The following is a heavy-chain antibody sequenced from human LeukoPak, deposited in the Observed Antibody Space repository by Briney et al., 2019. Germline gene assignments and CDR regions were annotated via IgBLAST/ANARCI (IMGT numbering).Heavy chain of an antibody. J-gene: IGHJ4*02. Sequence: GRSLRLSCAASGFTFSSYAMHWVRQAPGKGLEWVAVISYDGSNKYYADSVKGRFTISRDNSKNTLYLQMNSLRAEDTAVYYCARGGGGYDYGFDYWGQGTLATVSS. CDR3: ARGGGGYDYGFDY. CDR2: ISYDGSNK. V-gene: IGHV3-30-3*01. D-gene: IGHD5-12*01. CDR1: GFTFSSYA.